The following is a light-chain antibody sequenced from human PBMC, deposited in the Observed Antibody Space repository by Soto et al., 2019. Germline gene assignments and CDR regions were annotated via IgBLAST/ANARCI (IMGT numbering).Light chain of an antibody. CDR2: DTS. V-gene: IGKV3D-15*01. CDR3: QQYHNSPRT. J-gene: IGKJ1*01. CDR1: QSVSSN. Sequence: EIVLTQSPATLSVSPGEKATLSCRASQSVSSNLAWYQQKPGQAPRLLIYDTSNRATGIPGRFSGSGSGTDFTLTISRLEPEDFAVYYCQQYHNSPRTFGQGTKVDIK.